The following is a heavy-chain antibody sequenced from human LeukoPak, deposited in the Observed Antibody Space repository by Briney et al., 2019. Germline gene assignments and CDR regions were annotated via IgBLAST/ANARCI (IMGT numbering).Heavy chain of an antibody. CDR3: ARAFTGYYDSSGYYSRDY. D-gene: IGHD3-22*01. J-gene: IGHJ4*02. CDR1: GFTCSIYS. V-gene: IGHV3-21*01. Sequence: PGGSLRLXCAASGFTCSIYSMTWVRQAPGKGLEWVSSISSSSSYIYYADSVKGRFTISRDNAKNSLYLQMNSLRAEDTAVYYCARAFTGYYDSSGYYSRDYWGQGILVTVSS. CDR2: ISSSSSYI.